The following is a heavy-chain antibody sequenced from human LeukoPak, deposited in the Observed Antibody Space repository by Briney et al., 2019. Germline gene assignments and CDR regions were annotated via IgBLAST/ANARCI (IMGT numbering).Heavy chain of an antibody. D-gene: IGHD6-13*01. CDR2: ISYDGSNK. V-gene: IGHV3-30*18. J-gene: IGHJ4*02. CDR3: AKDLIAAAGTF. CDR1: GFTFSSYG. Sequence: GGSLRLSCAASGFTFSSYGMHWVRQAPGKGLEWVAVISYDGSNKYYADSVKGRFTISRDNSKNTLYLQMNSLRAEDTAVYYCAKDLIAAAGTFWGQGTLVTVSS.